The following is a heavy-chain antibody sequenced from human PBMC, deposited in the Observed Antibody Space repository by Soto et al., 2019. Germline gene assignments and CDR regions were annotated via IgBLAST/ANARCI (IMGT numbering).Heavy chain of an antibody. CDR1: GDTFSSYA. J-gene: IGHJ6*02. V-gene: IGHV1-69*01. D-gene: IGHD3-22*01. Sequence: QVQLVQSGAEVKKPGSSVKVSCKASGDTFSSYAISWVRQAPGQGLEWMGGFIPIFGTANYAQKFQGRVTITANDTTSKAFRELSSLGSEDTAVYYCARDGSGYRSRASPMDVWGQGTPVTVSS. CDR2: FIPIFGTA. CDR3: ARDGSGYRSRASPMDV.